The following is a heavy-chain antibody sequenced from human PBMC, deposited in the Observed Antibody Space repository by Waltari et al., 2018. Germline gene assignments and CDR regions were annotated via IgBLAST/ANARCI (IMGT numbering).Heavy chain of an antibody. CDR1: GYTFNDYA. CDR3: ARERHRLMEVGYLMALDP. D-gene: IGHD2-8*02. Sequence: QVQLVQSGAEVKKPGASVKVSCKASGYTFNDYALRWVGQAPGQGLEWMGGISGNKSHTNHAHKFQGRVIMTKDTSTTTVYMELRYLTSDDTAIYYCARERHRLMEVGYLMALDPWGQGTLVTVAS. V-gene: IGHV1-18*01. CDR2: ISGNKSHT. J-gene: IGHJ5*02.